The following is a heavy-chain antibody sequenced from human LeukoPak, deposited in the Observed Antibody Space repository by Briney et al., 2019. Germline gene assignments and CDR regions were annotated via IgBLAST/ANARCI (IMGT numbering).Heavy chain of an antibody. V-gene: IGHV3-21*01. CDR2: ISSSSSYI. D-gene: IGHD5-18*01. CDR1: GFTFSSYS. CDR3: ARDNTAMVMYYFDY. J-gene: IGHJ4*02. Sequence: PGGSLRLSCAASGFTFSSYSMNWVRQAPGKGLEWVSSISSSSSYIYYADSVKGRFTISRDNAKNSLYLQMNSLRAEDTAVYYCARDNTAMVMYYFDYWGQGTLVTVSS.